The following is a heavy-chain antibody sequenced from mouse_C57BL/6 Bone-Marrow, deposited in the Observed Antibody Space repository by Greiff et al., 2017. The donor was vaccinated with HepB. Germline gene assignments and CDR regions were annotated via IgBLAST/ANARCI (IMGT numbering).Heavy chain of an antibody. Sequence: VQLVESGAELVKPGASVKMSCKASGYTFTSYWITWVKQRPGQGLEWIGDIYPGSGSTNYNEKFKSKATLTVDTSSSTAYMQLSSLTSEDSAVYYCANYGSFAYWGQGTLVTVSA. CDR3: ANYGSFAY. J-gene: IGHJ3*01. V-gene: IGHV1-55*01. D-gene: IGHD1-1*01. CDR1: GYTFTSYW. CDR2: IYPGSGST.